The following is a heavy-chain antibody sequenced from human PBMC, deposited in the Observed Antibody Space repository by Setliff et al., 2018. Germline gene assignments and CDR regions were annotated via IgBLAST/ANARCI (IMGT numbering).Heavy chain of an antibody. J-gene: IGHJ4*02. D-gene: IGHD6-13*01. V-gene: IGHV4-4*08. CDR2: IYPDGTT. CDR3: ARGINSVSWTPKY. CDR1: GGSISSYY. Sequence: SEILSLTCTVSGGSISSYYWTWIRRPPGKGLEWIGYIYPDGTTNYNPSLKSRMTISLDMSKNQFSLTLRSVTAADTAMYYCARGINSVSWTPKYWGRGTLVTVSS.